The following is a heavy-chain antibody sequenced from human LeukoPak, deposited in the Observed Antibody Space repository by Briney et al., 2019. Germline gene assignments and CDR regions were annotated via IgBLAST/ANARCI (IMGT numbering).Heavy chain of an antibody. J-gene: IGHJ4*02. CDR3: ARVTAWSGYYFLDY. CDR1: GFTFSSSW. V-gene: IGHV3-7*02. CDR2: IKGDGSVQ. Sequence: GGSLRLSCVASGFTFSSSWMNWVRQAPGKGLEWVANIKGDGSVQSYVDSVKGRFTISRDNAKNSLYLQMNSLRDEDTAVCYCARVTAWSGYYFLDYWGQGTLVAVSS. D-gene: IGHD3-3*01.